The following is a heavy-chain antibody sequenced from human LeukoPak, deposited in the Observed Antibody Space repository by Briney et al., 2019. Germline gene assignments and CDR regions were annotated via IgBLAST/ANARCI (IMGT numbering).Heavy chain of an antibody. Sequence: GGSLRLSCAASGFTFSSYSMNWVRQAPGKGLEWVSSISSSSSYIYYADSVMGRFTISRDNAKNSLYLQMNSLRAEDTAVYYCARDSRGSFDYWGQGTLVTVSS. CDR1: GFTFSSYS. J-gene: IGHJ4*02. CDR3: ARDSRGSFDY. V-gene: IGHV3-21*01. D-gene: IGHD3-16*01. CDR2: ISSSSSYI.